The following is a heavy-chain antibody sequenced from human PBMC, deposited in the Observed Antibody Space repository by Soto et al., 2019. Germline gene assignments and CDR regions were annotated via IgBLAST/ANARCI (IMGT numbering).Heavy chain of an antibody. V-gene: IGHV4-59*08. Sequence: PSETLSLTCTVSGDSISSYYWSWIRQPPGKGLEWIGYIHYSGSTNYNPSLKSRVTISVDTSKNQFSLRLSSVTAADTAVYYCARTGKFYYYEMSGLPLDPWGPGVLVTVSS. CDR1: GDSISSYY. D-gene: IGHD3-22*01. CDR2: IHYSGST. J-gene: IGHJ5*02. CDR3: ARTGKFYYYEMSGLPLDP.